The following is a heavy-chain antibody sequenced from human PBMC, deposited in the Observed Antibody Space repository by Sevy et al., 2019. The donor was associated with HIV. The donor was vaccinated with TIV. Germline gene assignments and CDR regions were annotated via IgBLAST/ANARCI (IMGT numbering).Heavy chain of an antibody. Sequence: GESLRLSCAASGFTFSTYGVHWVRQAPGKGLEWVAVIWFDGSNTYYADSVKGRFTISRDIAKNTLHLQMNSLRAEDTAVYYCARDLEFYDYGDYGPAFMPDYWGQGTLVTVSS. CDR2: IWFDGSNT. J-gene: IGHJ4*02. D-gene: IGHD4-17*01. CDR1: GFTFSTYG. V-gene: IGHV3-33*01. CDR3: ARDLEFYDYGDYGPAFMPDY.